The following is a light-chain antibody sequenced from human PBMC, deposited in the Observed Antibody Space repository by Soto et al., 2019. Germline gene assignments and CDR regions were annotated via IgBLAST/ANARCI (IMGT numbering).Light chain of an antibody. CDR1: QSVSSN. CDR2: GAS. V-gene: IGKV3-15*01. Sequence: EIVMTQSPATLSVSPGERATLSCRASQSVSSNLAWYQQKPGQAPRLLIYGASTRATGLPAWFTGSGSGTEFTLTISSLQSEDFAVYYCQQYNNWPPWTFGQGTKVEIK. J-gene: IGKJ1*01. CDR3: QQYNNWPPWT.